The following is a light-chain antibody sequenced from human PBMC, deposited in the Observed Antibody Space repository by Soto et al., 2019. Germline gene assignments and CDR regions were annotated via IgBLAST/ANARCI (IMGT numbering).Light chain of an antibody. CDR1: SSDVGGYNY. V-gene: IGLV2-8*01. Sequence: QSALTQPPSASGSPGQSVTISCTGTSSDVGGYNYVSWYQQHPGKAPKLMIYDVSKRPSGVPDRFSGSKSGNTASLTVCGLQDEDEADYYCSSYAGSNRGVFGGGTKLTVL. J-gene: IGLJ2*01. CDR3: SSYAGSNRGV. CDR2: DVS.